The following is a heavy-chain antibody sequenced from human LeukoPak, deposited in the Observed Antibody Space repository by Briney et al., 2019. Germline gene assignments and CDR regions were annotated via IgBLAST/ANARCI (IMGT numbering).Heavy chain of an antibody. V-gene: IGHV3-23*01. Sequence: GGSLRLSCAASGFTFSSYAMSWVRQAPGKGLEWVSSISSSGGYTHYADSVKGRFTISRDNSKSTLYLQMDSLRAEDTAVFYCAKVGVAGDNYYYYYMDVWGKGTTVTVSS. D-gene: IGHD2-15*01. CDR3: AKVGVAGDNYYYYYMDV. CDR1: GFTFSSYA. CDR2: ISSSGGYT. J-gene: IGHJ6*03.